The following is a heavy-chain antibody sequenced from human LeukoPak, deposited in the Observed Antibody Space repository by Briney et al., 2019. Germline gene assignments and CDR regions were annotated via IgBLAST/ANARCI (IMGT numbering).Heavy chain of an antibody. J-gene: IGHJ3*02. V-gene: IGHV1-69*13. Sequence: WASVKVSCKASGGPFSSYAISWVRQAPGQGLEWMGGIIPIFGTANYAQKFQGRVTITADESTGTAYMELSSLRSEDTAVYYCAEAGPDAFDIWGQGTMVTVSS. CDR2: IIPIFGTA. CDR1: GGPFSSYA. CDR3: AEAGPDAFDI. D-gene: IGHD6-13*01.